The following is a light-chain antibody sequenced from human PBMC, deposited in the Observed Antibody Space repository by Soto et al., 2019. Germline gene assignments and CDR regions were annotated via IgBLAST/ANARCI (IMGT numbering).Light chain of an antibody. Sequence: EIVLTQSPDTLSLSPGERTTLSCRASQSVSSNYFAWYQQKSGQAPRLLIYGASSRASGIPDRFSGSASGTDFILTISRLDPEDFALYYCKQYGTATRTFGQGTKVHI. CDR2: GAS. J-gene: IGKJ1*01. V-gene: IGKV3-20*01. CDR3: KQYGTATRT. CDR1: QSVSSNY.